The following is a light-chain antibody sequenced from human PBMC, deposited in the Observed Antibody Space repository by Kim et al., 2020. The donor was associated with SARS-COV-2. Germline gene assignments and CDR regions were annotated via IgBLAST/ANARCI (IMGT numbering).Light chain of an antibody. J-gene: IGLJ3*02. CDR1: NIGSKS. CDR2: YDS. CDR3: QVWDSSSDRV. Sequence: SYELTQSPSVSVAPGKTARITCGENNIGSKSVHWYQQKPGQAPVLVIYYDSDRPSGIPERFSGSNSGNTATLTISRVEAGDEADYYCQVWDSSSDRVFGGGTQLTVL. V-gene: IGLV3-21*04.